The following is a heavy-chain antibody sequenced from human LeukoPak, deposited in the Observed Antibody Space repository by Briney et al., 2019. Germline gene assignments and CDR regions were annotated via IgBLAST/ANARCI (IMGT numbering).Heavy chain of an antibody. J-gene: IGHJ4*02. CDR3: ARVDTVMAYYFDL. V-gene: IGHV3-53*04. CDR2: ISSGGTT. D-gene: IGHD5-18*01. Sequence: GGSLRLSCAASGFSFSGYAMSWVRQAPGKGLEWVSTISSGGTTYYADSVMGRFTISRHNSRNTLYLQMNSLRAEDTAVYYCARVDTVMAYYFDLWGEGTLVSVS. CDR1: GFSFSGYA.